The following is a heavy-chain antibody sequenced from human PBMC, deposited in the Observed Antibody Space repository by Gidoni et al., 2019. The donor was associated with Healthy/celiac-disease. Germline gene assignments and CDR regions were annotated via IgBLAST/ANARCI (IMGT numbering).Heavy chain of an antibody. V-gene: IGHV2-26*01. CDR1: GFSLSNARMG. D-gene: IGHD3-22*01. CDR3: ARTYYYDSSGEFDP. Sequence: QVTLKESGPVLVKPKETLTLTCTVSGFSLSNARMGVSWIRQPPGKALEWLAHIFSNDEKSYSTSLKSRLTISKDTSKSQVVLTMTNMDPVDTATYYCARTYYYDSSGEFDPWGQGTLVTVSS. CDR2: IFSNDEK. J-gene: IGHJ5*02.